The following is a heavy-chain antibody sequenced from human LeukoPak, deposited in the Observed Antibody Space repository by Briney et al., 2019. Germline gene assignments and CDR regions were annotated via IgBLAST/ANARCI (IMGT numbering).Heavy chain of an antibody. Sequence: PGGSLRLSCAASGFTFSSYAMHWVRQAPGKGLEWVAVTSYDGGDKYYADSVKGRFTISRDNSKNTTYLQMNSLRAEDTAVYYCTKAGVKALPLFDYWGQGTLATVSS. J-gene: IGHJ4*02. D-gene: IGHD4-23*01. V-gene: IGHV3-30-3*01. CDR1: GFTFSSYA. CDR3: TKAGVKALPLFDY. CDR2: TSYDGGDK.